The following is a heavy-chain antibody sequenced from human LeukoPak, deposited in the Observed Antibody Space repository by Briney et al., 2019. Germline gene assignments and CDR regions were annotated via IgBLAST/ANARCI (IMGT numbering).Heavy chain of an antibody. V-gene: IGHV3-74*01. Sequence: GGSLRLSCAASGFTFSTYWMHWVRQAPGKGLVWVSRINSDGSKTTYADSVKGRFTISRDNAKNSLYLQMNSLRAEDTAVYYCAREPYYYGSGSSPDYYGMDVWGQGTTVTVSS. D-gene: IGHD3-10*01. CDR2: INSDGSKT. CDR3: AREPYYYGSGSSPDYYGMDV. CDR1: GFTFSTYW. J-gene: IGHJ6*02.